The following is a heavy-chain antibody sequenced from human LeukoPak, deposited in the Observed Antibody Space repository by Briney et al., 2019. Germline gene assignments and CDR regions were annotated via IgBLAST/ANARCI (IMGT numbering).Heavy chain of an antibody. Sequence: GGSLRLSCATSGFSFSSYAMSWVRQAPGKGLEWVSAMSSSDDGRYYAASVRGRFTITRDTSRSTLYLQMNSLRAEDAAVYYCAKAPVTSCRGAFCYPFDYWGQGTLVTVSS. CDR3: AKAPVTSCRGAFCYPFDY. J-gene: IGHJ4*02. V-gene: IGHV3-23*01. D-gene: IGHD2-15*01. CDR1: GFSFSSYA. CDR2: MSSSDDGR.